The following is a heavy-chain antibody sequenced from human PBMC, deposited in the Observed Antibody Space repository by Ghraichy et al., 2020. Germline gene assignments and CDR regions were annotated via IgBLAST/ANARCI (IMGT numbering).Heavy chain of an antibody. CDR2: IYYSGST. CDR1: GGSISSSSYY. Sequence: SQTLSLTCTVSGGSISSSSYYWGWIRQPPGKGLEWIGSIYYSGSTYYKPSLKSRVTISVDTSKNQFSLKLSSVTTADTAVYYCARHVYCSGGSCYRPNYFDYWGQGTLVTVSS. V-gene: IGHV4-39*01. J-gene: IGHJ4*02. CDR3: ARHVYCSGGSCYRPNYFDY. D-gene: IGHD2-15*01.